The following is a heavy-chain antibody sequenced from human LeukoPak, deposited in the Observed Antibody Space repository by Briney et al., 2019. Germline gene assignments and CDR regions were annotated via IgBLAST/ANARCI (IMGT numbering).Heavy chain of an antibody. CDR2: ISSSSGDI. J-gene: IGHJ4*02. D-gene: IGHD1-1*01. V-gene: IGHV3-21*01. CDR3: ARDSRTTGTTSGYFDY. Sequence: PGGSLRLSCAASGFTFSSYSLNWVRQAPGKGLERVSSISSSSGDIYHAVSVKGRFTISRDNAKNSLYLQMNSLRAEDTAVYYCARDSRTTGTTSGYFDYWGQGTLVTVSS. CDR1: GFTFSSYS.